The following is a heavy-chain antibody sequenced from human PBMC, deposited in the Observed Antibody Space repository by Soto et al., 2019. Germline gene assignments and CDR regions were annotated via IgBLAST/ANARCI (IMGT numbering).Heavy chain of an antibody. D-gene: IGHD3-3*01. CDR1: GYTFTSYG. CDR3: ARDLITIFGVVIIPPGFYYGVDV. Sequence: ASVQVSCKASGYTFTSYGISWVRQAPGQGLEWVGWISAYNGNTNYAQKLQGRVTMTTDTSTSTAYLELRSLRSDDTAVYYCARDLITIFGVVIIPPGFYYGVDVWGQGTTVTVSS. J-gene: IGHJ6*02. V-gene: IGHV1-18*04. CDR2: ISAYNGNT.